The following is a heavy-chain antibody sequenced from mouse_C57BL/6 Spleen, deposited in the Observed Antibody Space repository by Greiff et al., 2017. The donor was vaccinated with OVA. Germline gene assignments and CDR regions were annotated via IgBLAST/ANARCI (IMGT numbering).Heavy chain of an antibody. CDR1: GYTFTDYY. CDR3: AKEGSSYDKNNFDS. Sequence: EVQLQQSGPVLVKPGASVKMSCKASGYTFTDYYMNWVKQSHGKSLEWIGVINPYNGGTIYNQKFKGKATLTVDKSSITAYMELNSLTSEDSAVYYCAKEGSSYDKNNFDSWGQGTTPTVSS. V-gene: IGHV1-19*01. D-gene: IGHD1-1*01. J-gene: IGHJ2*01. CDR2: INPYNGGT.